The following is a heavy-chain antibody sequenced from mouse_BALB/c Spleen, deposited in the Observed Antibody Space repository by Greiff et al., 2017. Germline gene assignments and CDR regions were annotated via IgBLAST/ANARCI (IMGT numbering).Heavy chain of an antibody. V-gene: IGHV5-12-2*01. Sequence: VQLKESGGGLVQPGGSLKLSCAASGFTFSSYTMSWVRQTPEKRLEWVAYISNGGGSTYYPDTVKGRFTISRDNAKNTLYLQMSSLKSEDTAMYYCARQSTMITRAWFAYWGQGTLVTVSA. J-gene: IGHJ3*01. D-gene: IGHD2-4*01. CDR2: ISNGGGST. CDR3: ARQSTMITRAWFAY. CDR1: GFTFSSYT.